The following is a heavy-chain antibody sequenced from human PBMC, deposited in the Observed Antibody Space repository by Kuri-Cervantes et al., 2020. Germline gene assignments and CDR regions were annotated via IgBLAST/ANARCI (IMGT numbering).Heavy chain of an antibody. Sequence: GESLKISCAASGFTVSSNYMSWVRQAPGKGLEWVSVIYSGGSTYYADSVKGRFTISRDNSKNTLYLQMNRLRGEDTAVYYCAKDHRVTTPKIVGPFDYWGQGTLVTVSS. CDR2: IYSGGST. V-gene: IGHV3-53*01. CDR1: GFTVSSNY. D-gene: IGHD1-14*01. CDR3: AKDHRVTTPKIVGPFDY. J-gene: IGHJ4*02.